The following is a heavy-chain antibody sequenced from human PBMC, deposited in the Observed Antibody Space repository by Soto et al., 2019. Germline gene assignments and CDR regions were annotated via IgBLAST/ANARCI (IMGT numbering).Heavy chain of an antibody. CDR3: ASMTTVNANAFDI. D-gene: IGHD4-17*01. Sequence: ASVKVSCKASGGTFSSYTISWVRQAPGQGLEWMGRIIPILGIANYAQKFQGRVTITADKSTSTAYMELSSLRSEDTAVYYCASMTTVNANAFDIWGQGTMVTVSS. J-gene: IGHJ3*02. V-gene: IGHV1-69*02. CDR2: IIPILGIA. CDR1: GGTFSSYT.